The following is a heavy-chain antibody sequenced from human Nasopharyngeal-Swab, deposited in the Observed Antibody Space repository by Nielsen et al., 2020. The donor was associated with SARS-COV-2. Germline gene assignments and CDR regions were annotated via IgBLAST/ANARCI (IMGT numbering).Heavy chain of an antibody. CDR3: ARVWQLWESDY. D-gene: IGHD5-18*01. Sequence: ASVKVSCKASGYTFTTHVMHWVRQAPGQRLEWMGWINAGNGNTKYSQKFQGRVTITRDTSASTAYMELSSLRSEDTAVYYCARVWQLWESDYWGQGTLVTVSS. CDR1: GYTFTTHV. CDR2: INAGNGNT. V-gene: IGHV1-3*01. J-gene: IGHJ4*02.